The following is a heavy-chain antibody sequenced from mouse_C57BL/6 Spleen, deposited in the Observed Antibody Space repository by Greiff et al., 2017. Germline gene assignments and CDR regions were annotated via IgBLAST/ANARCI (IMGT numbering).Heavy chain of an antibody. D-gene: IGHD2-1*01. CDR1: GYTFTDYE. CDR3: TRSGDYGNTYYFDY. CDR2: IDPETGGT. J-gene: IGHJ2*01. V-gene: IGHV1-15*01. Sequence: QVQLQQPGAELVRPGASVTLSCKASGYTFTDYEMQWVKQTPVHGLEWIGAIDPETGGTAYNQKFKGKAILTADKASSTAYMELRSLTSEASAVYYCTRSGDYGNTYYFDYWGQGTTLTVSS.